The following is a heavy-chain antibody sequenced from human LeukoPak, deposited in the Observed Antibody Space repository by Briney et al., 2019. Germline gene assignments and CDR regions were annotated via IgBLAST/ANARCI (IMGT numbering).Heavy chain of an antibody. Sequence: SVKVSCKASGGTFTNYALTWVRQAPGQGLEWMGRIIPILGVTNYAQKFQGRVTITAVKSTTIAYMELSSLRSEDTAVYYCAMAAAGTDYWGQGTLVTVSS. CDR1: GGTFTNYA. CDR2: IIPILGVT. J-gene: IGHJ4*02. V-gene: IGHV1-69*04. D-gene: IGHD6-13*01. CDR3: AMAAAGTDY.